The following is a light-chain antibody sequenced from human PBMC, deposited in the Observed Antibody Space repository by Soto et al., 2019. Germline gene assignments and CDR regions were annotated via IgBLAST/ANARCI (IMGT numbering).Light chain of an antibody. CDR2: NND. V-gene: IGLV1-44*01. Sequence: QSVLTQPPSASGTPGQRVTISCSGSSSNLGSHTVNWYQQLPGTAPKVFIYNNDERPSGVPDRVSGSKSGTSASLAISGLQSEDEADYYCAAWDDGLNGVVFGGGTKVTVL. CDR3: AAWDDGLNGVV. CDR1: SSNLGSHT. J-gene: IGLJ2*01.